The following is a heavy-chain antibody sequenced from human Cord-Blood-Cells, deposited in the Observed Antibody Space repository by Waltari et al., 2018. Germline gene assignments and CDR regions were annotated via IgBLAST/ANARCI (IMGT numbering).Heavy chain of an antibody. Sequence: EVQLVESGGGLVKPGGSLRRSCAASGFTSSSFSLNWVRQAPGKGLEWVSSISSSSSYIYYADSVKGRFTISRDNAKNSLYLQMNSLRAEDTAVYYCAREGPSGSYYYWGQGTLVTVSS. J-gene: IGHJ4*02. V-gene: IGHV3-21*01. CDR2: ISSSSSYI. CDR1: GFTSSSFS. CDR3: AREGPSGSYYY. D-gene: IGHD1-26*01.